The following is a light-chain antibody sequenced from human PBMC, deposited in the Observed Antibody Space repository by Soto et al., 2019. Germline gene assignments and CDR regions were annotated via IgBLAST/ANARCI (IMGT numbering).Light chain of an antibody. CDR2: EVS. J-gene: IGLJ1*01. CDR1: SSDVGGYNY. V-gene: IGLV2-14*01. CDR3: SSYTSTSTLYV. Sequence: QSVLTQSASVSGSPGQSITISCTGTSSDVGGYNYVSWYQQHPGKAPKVIIFEVSNRPSGVSNRFSGSKSGNTASLIISGLQAEDEADYYCSSYTSTSTLYVFGTGTKVTVL.